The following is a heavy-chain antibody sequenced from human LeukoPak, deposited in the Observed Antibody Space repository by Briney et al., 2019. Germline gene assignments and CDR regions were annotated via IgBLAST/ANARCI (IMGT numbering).Heavy chain of an antibody. CDR3: AKVQDYYGSGVGFDY. J-gene: IGHJ4*02. D-gene: IGHD3-10*01. CDR2: ISYDGSNK. Sequence: GGSLRLSRAASGFTFSSYGMHWVRQAPGKGLEWVAVISYDGSNKYYADSVKGRFTISRDNSKNTLYLQMNSLRAEDTAVYYCAKVQDYYGSGVGFDYWGQGTLVTVSS. CDR1: GFTFSSYG. V-gene: IGHV3-30*18.